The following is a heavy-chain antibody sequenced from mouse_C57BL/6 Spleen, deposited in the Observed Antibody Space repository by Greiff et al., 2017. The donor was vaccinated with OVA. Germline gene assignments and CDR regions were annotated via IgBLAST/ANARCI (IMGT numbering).Heavy chain of an antibody. CDR3: ARSLDYYGSSQGYFDV. V-gene: IGHV14-2*01. Sequence: EVQLQQSGAELVKPGASVKLSCTASGFNIKDYYMHWVKQRTEQGLEWIGRIDPEDGETKYAPKFQGKATITADTSSHTASLQLSSLTSEDTAVYYGARSLDYYGSSQGYFDVWGTGTTVTVSS. CDR1: GFNIKDYY. D-gene: IGHD1-1*01. J-gene: IGHJ1*03. CDR2: IDPEDGET.